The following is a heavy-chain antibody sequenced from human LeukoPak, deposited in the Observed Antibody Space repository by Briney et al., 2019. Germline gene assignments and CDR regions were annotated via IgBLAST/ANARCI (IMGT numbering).Heavy chain of an antibody. CDR3: PRLKVAAEWLPSNNWFDP. J-gene: IGHJ5*02. CDR2: IYTSGST. CDR1: GGSISSYY. D-gene: IGHD3-3*01. V-gene: IGHV4-4*07. Sequence: PSETLSLTCTVSGGSISSYYWSWLRQPAGKGLEWIGRIYTSGSTNYNPSLKSRVTMSVDTSKNQFSLTLSSVTAAHTAVYYCPRLKVAAEWLPSNNWFDPWGQGTLVTVSS.